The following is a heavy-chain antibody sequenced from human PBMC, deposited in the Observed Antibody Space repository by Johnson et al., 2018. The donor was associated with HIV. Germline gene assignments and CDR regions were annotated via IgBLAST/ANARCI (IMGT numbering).Heavy chain of an antibody. D-gene: IGHD4-23*01. J-gene: IGHJ3*02. CDR3: ARVTQQVVRVGSDAFDI. Sequence: VQLVESGGGLVQPGGSLRLSCAASGFTVSSNYMSWVRQAPGKGLEWVSFIYDGGTTYYADSVKGRFTISRDNSKNTLYLQMNSLRAEDTAVYYCARVTQQVVRVGSDAFDIWGQGTMVTVSS. V-gene: IGHV3-66*02. CDR1: GFTVSSNY. CDR2: IYDGGTT.